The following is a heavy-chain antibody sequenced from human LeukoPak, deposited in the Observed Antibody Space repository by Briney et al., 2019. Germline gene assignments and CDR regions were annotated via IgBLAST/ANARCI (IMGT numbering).Heavy chain of an antibody. D-gene: IGHD6-6*01. J-gene: IGHJ6*03. Sequence: SETLSLTCTVSGGSISSSSYYWGWIRQPPGKGLEWLGSIYYSGSTYYNPSLKSRVTISVDTSKNQFSLKLSSVTAADTAVYYCARVDSSSWGYYYYMDVWGKGTTVTVSS. CDR3: ARVDSSSWGYYYYMDV. CDR2: IYYSGST. CDR1: GGSISSSSYY. V-gene: IGHV4-39*07.